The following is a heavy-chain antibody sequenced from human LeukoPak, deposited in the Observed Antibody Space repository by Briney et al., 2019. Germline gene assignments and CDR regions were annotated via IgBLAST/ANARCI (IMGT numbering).Heavy chain of an antibody. CDR2: IYYSGST. CDR1: GGSISSYY. V-gene: IGHV4-59*08. J-gene: IGHJ4*02. CDR3: ARRRGYGQFDY. D-gene: IGHD5-18*01. Sequence: SETLSLTCTVSGGSISSYYWSWIRQPPGKGLEWIGYIYYSGSTNYNPSLKSRVTISVDTSKNQFSLKLSSVTAADTAVYYCARRRGYGQFDYWGQGTLVTVSS.